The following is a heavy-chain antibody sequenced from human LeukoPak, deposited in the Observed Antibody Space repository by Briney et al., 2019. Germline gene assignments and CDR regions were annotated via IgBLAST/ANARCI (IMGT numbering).Heavy chain of an antibody. CDR3: ARDGGDCSGDSCYVDY. CDR2: IGGSDGKT. V-gene: IGHV3-11*01. D-gene: IGHD2-15*01. CDR1: GFTFSDYY. Sequence: GGSLRLSCAASGFTFSDYYMSWVRQAPGNGLEWVSAIGGSDGKTYYADSVKGRFTISRDNAKNSLYLQMNSLRAEDTALYYCARDGGDCSGDSCYVDYWGQGTLVTVSS. J-gene: IGHJ4*02.